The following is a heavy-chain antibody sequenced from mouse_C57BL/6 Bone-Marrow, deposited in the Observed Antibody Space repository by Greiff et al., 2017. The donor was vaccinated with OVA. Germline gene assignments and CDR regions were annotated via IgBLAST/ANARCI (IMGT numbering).Heavy chain of an antibody. J-gene: IGHJ1*03. Sequence: LVESGPELVKPGASVKISCKASGYSFTGYYMNWVKQSPEKSLEWIGEINPSTGGTTYNQKFKAKATLTVDKSSSTAYMQLKSLTSEDSAVYYCARRDYYGSSWDWYFDVWGTGTTVTVSS. CDR3: ARRDYYGSSWDWYFDV. CDR1: GYSFTGYY. V-gene: IGHV1-42*01. CDR2: INPSTGGT. D-gene: IGHD1-1*01.